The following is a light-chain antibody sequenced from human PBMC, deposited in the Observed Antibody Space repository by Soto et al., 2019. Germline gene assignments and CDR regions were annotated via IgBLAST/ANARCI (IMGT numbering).Light chain of an antibody. J-gene: IGKJ2*01. CDR3: QQFNSYPHT. Sequence: DIQLTQSPSLLSASAGDRVTITCRASQDISSSLAWYQQKPGKAPKLLTYGASTLQSGVPSGFNGSGSGTEFTLTIGSLQPEDFATYYCQQFNSYPHTFGQGTELEIK. CDR2: GAS. CDR1: QDISSS. V-gene: IGKV1-9*01.